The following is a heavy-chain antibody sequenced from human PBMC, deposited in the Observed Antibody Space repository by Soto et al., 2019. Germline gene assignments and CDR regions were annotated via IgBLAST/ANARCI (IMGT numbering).Heavy chain of an antibody. CDR2: INTAGSTK. J-gene: IGHJ6*02. V-gene: IGHV3-48*03. CDR3: ARAECSSPDCLTAYYSYGLDV. CDR1: AFTFSNFE. D-gene: IGHD3-9*01. Sequence: GSLRLSGAASAFTFSNFEMHWVRQAPGKGLAWVSYINTAGSTKYYAESVKGRFTISRDNARNSLFLQMNSLRAEDTAVYYCARAECSSPDCLTAYYSYGLDVWGQGSTVTVSS.